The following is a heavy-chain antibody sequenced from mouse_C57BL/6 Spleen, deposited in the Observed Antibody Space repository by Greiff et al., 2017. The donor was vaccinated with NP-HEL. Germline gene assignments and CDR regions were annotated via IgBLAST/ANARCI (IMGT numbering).Heavy chain of an antibody. J-gene: IGHJ2*01. CDR1: GYTFTSYW. CDR2: IDPSDSYT. V-gene: IGHV1-69*01. Sequence: QVQLQQSGAELVMPGASVKLSCKASGYTFTSYWMHWVKQRPGQGLEWIGEIDPSDSYTNYNQKFKGKSTLTVDKSSSTAYMQLSSLTSEDSAVYYCARRDGDYDRVLDYWGQGTTLTVSS. CDR3: ARRDGDYDRVLDY. D-gene: IGHD2-4*01.